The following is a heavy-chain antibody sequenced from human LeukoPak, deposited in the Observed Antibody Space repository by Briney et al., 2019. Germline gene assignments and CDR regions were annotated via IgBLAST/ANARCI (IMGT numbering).Heavy chain of an antibody. J-gene: IGHJ3*02. CDR1: GFTFNTYT. D-gene: IGHD2-21*02. CDR2: ISSSSSYI. V-gene: IGHV3-21*01. Sequence: PGGSLRLSCAASGFTFNTYTMNWVRQAPGKGLEWVSSISSSSSYIYYADSVKGRFTISRDNAKNSLYLQVNSLRAEDTAVYYCARDRLATARGGSYAFDIWGQGTMVTVSS. CDR3: ARDRLATARGGSYAFDI.